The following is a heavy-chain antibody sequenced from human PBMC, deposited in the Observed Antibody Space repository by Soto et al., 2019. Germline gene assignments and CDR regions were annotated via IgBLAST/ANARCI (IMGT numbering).Heavy chain of an antibody. J-gene: IGHJ4*02. V-gene: IGHV3-15*07. CDR3: ASTYFDYWSGYYVYYDY. CDR1: GFTFGNAW. D-gene: IGHD3-3*01. CDR2: IKSKTDDGTT. Sequence: PLGVLRLSCAASGFTFGNAWMNWVRQAPGKGLEWVGRIKSKTDDGTTDYAAPVKGRFSISRDDSQNMLYLQMNSLKSEDTAVYYCASTYFDYWSGYYVYYDYWGQGILVTVSS.